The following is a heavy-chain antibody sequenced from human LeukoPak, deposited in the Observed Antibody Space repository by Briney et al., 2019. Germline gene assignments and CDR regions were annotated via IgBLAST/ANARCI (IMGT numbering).Heavy chain of an antibody. V-gene: IGHV3-9*01. CDR2: ISWNSGSI. J-gene: IGHJ3*02. Sequence: SGGSLRLSCAASGFTFDDYAMPWVRQAPGKGLEWVSGISWNSGSIGYADSVKGRFTISRDNTKNSLYLQMNSLRAEDTALYYCAKDFYDFWSGSYDAFDIWGQGTMVTVSS. CDR1: GFTFDDYA. CDR3: AKDFYDFWSGSYDAFDI. D-gene: IGHD3-3*01.